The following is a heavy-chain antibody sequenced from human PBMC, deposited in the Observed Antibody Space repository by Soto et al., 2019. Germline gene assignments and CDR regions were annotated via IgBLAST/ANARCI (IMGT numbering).Heavy chain of an antibody. V-gene: IGHV4-31*03. CDR1: VASISSGGYY. CDR2: IYYSGST. D-gene: IGHD3-22*01. Sequence: QVQMQESGPGLVKPSQTLSLTCTVSVASISSGGYYWSWIRQHPGEGLEGIGYIYYSGSTSYNPSLKIRVTTSVDTSKNHFSLKLSSVTATDTAVYYCARESKYDTSVSPPWSAPWGQGTLVTVSS. J-gene: IGHJ5*02. CDR3: ARESKYDTSVSPPWSAP.